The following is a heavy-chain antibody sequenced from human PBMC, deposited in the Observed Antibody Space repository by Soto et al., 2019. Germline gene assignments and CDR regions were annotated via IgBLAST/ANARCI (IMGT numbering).Heavy chain of an antibody. CDR3: TLSDDSSRGPIY. Sequence: QITLKESGPTLVKPTQTLKLTCTVSGFSLSTRGKTLGWISQPPGEATEWLALGEQYSPSLQSRLTFTKDTSKNQVVLTMTDMDPVDTAPYYCTLSDDSSRGPIYWGQGILVTVSS. CDR1: GFSLSTRGKT. J-gene: IGHJ4*02. V-gene: IGHV2-5*01. D-gene: IGHD3-22*01. CDR2: GE.